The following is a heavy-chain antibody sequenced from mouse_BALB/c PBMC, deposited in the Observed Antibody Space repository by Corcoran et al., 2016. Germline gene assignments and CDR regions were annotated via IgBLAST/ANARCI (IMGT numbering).Heavy chain of an antibody. CDR3: ARSGGYYGDYYFDY. V-gene: IGHV8-12*01. CDR1: GFSLSTSGMG. D-gene: IGHD2-13*01. Sequence: QVTLKESGPGILQPSQTLSLTCSFSGFSLSTSGMGVSWIRQPSGKGLEWLAHIYWDDDKRYNPSLKSRLTISKDTSSNQVFLKITSVDTADTATYYCARSGGYYGDYYFDYWGQGTTLTVSS. CDR2: IYWDDDK. J-gene: IGHJ2*01.